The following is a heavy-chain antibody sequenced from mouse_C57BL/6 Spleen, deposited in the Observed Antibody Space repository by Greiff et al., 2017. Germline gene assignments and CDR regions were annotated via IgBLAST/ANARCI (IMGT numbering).Heavy chain of an antibody. J-gene: IGHJ3*01. Sequence: ESGPGLVKPSQSLSLTCSVTGYSITSGYYWNWIRQFPGNKLEWMGYISYDGSNNYNPSLKNRISITRDTTKNQFFLKLNSVTTEDTATYYCARDYYDYAWFAYWGQGTLVTVSA. V-gene: IGHV3-6*01. CDR3: ARDYYDYAWFAY. CDR1: GYSITSGYY. D-gene: IGHD2-4*01. CDR2: ISYDGSN.